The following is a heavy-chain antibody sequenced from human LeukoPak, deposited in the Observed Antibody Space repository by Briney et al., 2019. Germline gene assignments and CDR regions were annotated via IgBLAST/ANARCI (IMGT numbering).Heavy chain of an antibody. J-gene: IGHJ3*02. D-gene: IGHD3-10*01. V-gene: IGHV1-69*05. CDR3: ARATMVRGVIGLSAFDI. Sequence: ASVKVSCKASGGTFSSYAISWVRQAPGQGLEWMGRIIPIFGTANYAQKFQGRVTITTDESTSTAYMELSSLRSEDTAVYYCARATMVRGVIGLSAFDIWGQGTMVTVSS. CDR2: IIPIFGTA. CDR1: GGTFSSYA.